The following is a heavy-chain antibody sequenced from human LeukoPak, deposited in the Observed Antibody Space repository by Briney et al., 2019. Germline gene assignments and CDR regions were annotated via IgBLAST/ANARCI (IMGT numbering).Heavy chain of an antibody. CDR3: TTVSDFWNGYYEPPFDY. CDR1: GFTFSDAW. Sequence: GGSLRLSCAASGFTFSDAWMSWVRQAPGKGLEWVGRIKSKTDGGKTDYASPVKGRFTLSRDDSKNTLYLQMNSLKTEDTAVYYCTTVSDFWNGYYEPPFDYWGQGTLVTVSS. V-gene: IGHV3-15*01. J-gene: IGHJ4*02. D-gene: IGHD3-3*01. CDR2: IKSKTDGGKT.